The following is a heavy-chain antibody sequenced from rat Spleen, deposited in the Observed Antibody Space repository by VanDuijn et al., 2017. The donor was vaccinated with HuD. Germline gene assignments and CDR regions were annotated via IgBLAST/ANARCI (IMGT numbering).Heavy chain of an antibody. D-gene: IGHD1-11*01. J-gene: IGHJ2*01. CDR1: GFIFTNYD. CDR3: AREGGGLY. V-gene: IGHV5-29*01. Sequence: EVQLVESGGDLVQPGRSLKLSCAASGFIFTNYDMAWVRQAPTKGLEWVATISYDGGRNFYRDSVKGRFTISRDNAKSSLYLQMDSLRSEDTATYYCAREGGGLYWGQGVMVTVSS. CDR2: ISYDGGRN.